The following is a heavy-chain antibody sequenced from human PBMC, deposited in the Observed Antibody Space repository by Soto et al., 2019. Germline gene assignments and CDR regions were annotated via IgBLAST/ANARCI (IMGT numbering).Heavy chain of an antibody. CDR3: AKDRQRFRGMDV. CDR2: ISYDGSNK. CDR1: GFTFSSYG. Sequence: QVQLVESGGGVVQPGRSLRLSCAASGFTFSSYGMHWVRQAPGKGLEWVAVISYDGSNKYYADSVKGRFTISRDNSKNTLCLQMNSLRAEDTAVYYCAKDRQRFRGMDVWGQGTTVTVSS. J-gene: IGHJ6*02. D-gene: IGHD3-10*01. V-gene: IGHV3-30*18.